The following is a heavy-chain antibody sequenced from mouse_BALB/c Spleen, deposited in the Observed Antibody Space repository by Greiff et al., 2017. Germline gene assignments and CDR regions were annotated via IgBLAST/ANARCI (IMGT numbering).Heavy chain of an antibody. CDR3: ARVPYDYDGSFAY. V-gene: IGHV3-6*02. Sequence: EVQLQQSGPGLVKPSQSLSLTCSVTGYSITSGYYWNWIRQFPGNKLEWMGYISYDGSNNYNPSLKNRISITRDTSKNQFFLKLNSVTTEDTATYYCARVPYDYDGSFAYWGQGTLVTVSA. D-gene: IGHD2-4*01. CDR1: GYSITSGYY. J-gene: IGHJ3*01. CDR2: ISYDGSN.